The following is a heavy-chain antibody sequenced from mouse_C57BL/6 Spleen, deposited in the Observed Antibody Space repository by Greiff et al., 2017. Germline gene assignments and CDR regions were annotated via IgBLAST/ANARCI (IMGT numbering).Heavy chain of an antibody. J-gene: IGHJ2*01. CDR3: AIRPSYDCGSSSYYFDY. Sequence: QVQLQQPGAELVKPGASVKVSCKASGYTFTSYWMHWVKQRPGQGLEWIGGIHPSDSDTNYNQKFKGKATLTVDKSSSTAYMQLSSLTSEDSAVYYCAIRPSYDCGSSSYYFDYWGQGTPLTVSS. CDR2: IHPSDSDT. V-gene: IGHV1-74*01. D-gene: IGHD1-1*01. CDR1: GYTFTSYW.